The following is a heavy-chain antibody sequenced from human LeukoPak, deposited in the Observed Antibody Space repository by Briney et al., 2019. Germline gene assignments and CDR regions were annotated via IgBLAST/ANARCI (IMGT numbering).Heavy chain of an antibody. CDR2: INSDGSST. J-gene: IGHJ4*02. V-gene: IGHV3-74*01. CDR1: GFTFSTYW. D-gene: IGHD6-13*01. CDR3: ARDIYIRRDSWYDVRSIDN. Sequence: GGSLRLSCAASGFTFSTYWMHWVRHVPGKGLVWVSRINSDGSSTIYADSVKGRFTISRDNAKDTVYLQMNSLRAEDTAVYYCARDIYIRRDSWYDVRSIDNWGQGTLVTVSS.